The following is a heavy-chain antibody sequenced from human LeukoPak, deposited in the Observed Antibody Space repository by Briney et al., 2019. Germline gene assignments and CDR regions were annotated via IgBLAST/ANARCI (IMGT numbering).Heavy chain of an antibody. V-gene: IGHV4-34*01. CDR2: INHSGST. Sequence: SETLSLTCTVSGGSISSFYWSWIRQPPGKGLEWIGEINHSGSTNYNPSLKSRVTISVDTSKNQFSLKLSSVTAADTAVYYCARDGTPLLWFGESSRIDAFDIWGQGTMVTVSS. D-gene: IGHD3-10*01. CDR3: ARDGTPLLWFGESSRIDAFDI. J-gene: IGHJ3*02. CDR1: GGSISSFY.